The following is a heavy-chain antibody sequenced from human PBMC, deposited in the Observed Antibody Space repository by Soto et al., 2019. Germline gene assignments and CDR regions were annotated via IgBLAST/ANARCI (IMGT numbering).Heavy chain of an antibody. Sequence: EVQLVESGGDLVQPGVSLRLSCVASGFTFSPYWMSCVRQAPGRGLQWVATINNDGSEKYYADSVKGRFTISRDNARDSLYLQLTSLRAEDTAIYYCARGSNQDYWGQGTLVAVSS. CDR3: ARGSNQDY. J-gene: IGHJ4*02. CDR2: INNDGSEK. D-gene: IGHD2-8*01. CDR1: GFTFSPYW. V-gene: IGHV3-7*03.